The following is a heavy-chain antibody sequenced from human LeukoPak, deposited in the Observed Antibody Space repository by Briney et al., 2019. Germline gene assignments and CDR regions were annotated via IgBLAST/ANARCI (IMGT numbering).Heavy chain of an antibody. CDR1: GGTFSSYA. Sequence: SVKVSCKASGGTFSSYAISWVRQAPGQGLEWMGRIIPILGIANYAQKFQGRVTITADKSTSTAYMELSSLRSEDTAVYYCARDLSYYGSGSYYFDYWGQGTLVTVSS. J-gene: IGHJ4*02. V-gene: IGHV1-69*04. CDR3: ARDLSYYGSGSYYFDY. CDR2: IIPILGIA. D-gene: IGHD3-10*01.